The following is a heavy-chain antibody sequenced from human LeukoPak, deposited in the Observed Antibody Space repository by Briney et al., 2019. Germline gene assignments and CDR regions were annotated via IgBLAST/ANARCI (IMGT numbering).Heavy chain of an antibody. CDR1: GYSISSDYY. CDR3: TRERIERYTYASSDFDY. V-gene: IGHV4-38-2*02. CDR2: VSHSGST. D-gene: IGHD5-18*01. Sequence: SETLSLTCTVSGYSISSDYYWGWIRQPPGKGLEWIASVSHSGSTYYNPSLKSRVTISVDTSKNQFSLKVTSVTAADTALYYCTRERIERYTYASSDFDYWGRGTLVTVSS. J-gene: IGHJ4*02.